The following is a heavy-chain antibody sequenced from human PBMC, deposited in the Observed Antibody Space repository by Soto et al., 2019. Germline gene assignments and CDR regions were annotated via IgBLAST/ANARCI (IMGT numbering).Heavy chain of an antibody. CDR2: INAGNGNT. Sequence: QVQLVQSGAEEKKPGASVKVSCKASGYTFTSYAMHWVRQAPGQRLEWMGWINAGNGNTKYSQKFQGRVTITRDTSASTAYMELSSLRSVDTAVYSCARGVAPYYFDYWGQGTLVTVSS. CDR3: ARGVAPYYFDY. V-gene: IGHV1-3*05. D-gene: IGHD2-15*01. CDR1: GYTFTSYA. J-gene: IGHJ4*02.